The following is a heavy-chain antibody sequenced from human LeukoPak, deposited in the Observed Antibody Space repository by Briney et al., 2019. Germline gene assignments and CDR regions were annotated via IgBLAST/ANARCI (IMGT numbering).Heavy chain of an antibody. CDR3: ARDFSLVGHFDY. CDR1: GGSISSYY. CDR2: IYNSGTT. V-gene: IGHV4-59*01. D-gene: IGHD1-26*01. J-gene: IGHJ4*02. Sequence: SETLSLTCTVSGGSISSYYWSWIRQPPGKGLEWIGYIYNSGTTNYNPSLKSRATIAVDTSKNQFSLKLSSVTAADTAVYYCARDFSLVGHFDYWGQGTLVTVSS.